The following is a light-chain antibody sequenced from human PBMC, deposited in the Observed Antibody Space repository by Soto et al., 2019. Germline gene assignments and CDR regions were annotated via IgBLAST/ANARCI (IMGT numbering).Light chain of an antibody. V-gene: IGKV1-5*03. CDR2: KTS. Sequence: DVQMTQSPSTLSASVGDTVTITCRASQTINSWLAWYQHRPGKGPKLLIYKTSTVEGGVPLRFSGSRSGTEFPLTISSLQPADSETYYCQQYNTYHRKFGQGTKVDI. CDR1: QTINSW. J-gene: IGKJ1*01. CDR3: QQYNTYHRK.